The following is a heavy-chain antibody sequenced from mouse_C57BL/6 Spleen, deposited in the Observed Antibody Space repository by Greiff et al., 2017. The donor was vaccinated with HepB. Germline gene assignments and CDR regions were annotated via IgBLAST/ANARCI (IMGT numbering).Heavy chain of an antibody. CDR1: GYTFTDYN. CDR3: ARNPSYYSNYSMDY. CDR2: INPNNGGT. D-gene: IGHD2-5*01. V-gene: IGHV1-18*01. J-gene: IGHJ4*01. Sequence: DVKLQESGPELVKPGASVKIPCKASGYTFTDYNMDWVKQSHGKSLEWIGDINPNNGGTIYNQKFKGKATLTVDKSSSTAYMELRSLTSEDTAVYYCARNPSYYSNYSMDYWGQGTSVTVSS.